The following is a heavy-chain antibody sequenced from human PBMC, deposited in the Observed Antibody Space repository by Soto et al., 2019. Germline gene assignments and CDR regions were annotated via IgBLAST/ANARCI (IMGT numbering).Heavy chain of an antibody. Sequence: ASLKCSCKASGYSVTSNDVTWGRQASGQGLEWMGVVHPGRGDTGYAQKFQGRVTMTSDISIATAYSKLSSLRSDDTAVYYCARMATLGSLNWFDPWGQGTLVTVSS. CDR2: VHPGRGDT. CDR3: ARMATLGSLNWFDP. D-gene: IGHD3-10*01. J-gene: IGHJ5*02. V-gene: IGHV1-8*01. CDR1: GYSVTSND.